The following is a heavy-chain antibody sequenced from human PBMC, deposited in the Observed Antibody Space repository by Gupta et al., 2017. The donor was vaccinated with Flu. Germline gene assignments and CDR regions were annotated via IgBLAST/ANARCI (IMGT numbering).Heavy chain of an antibody. CDR2: IDWDDDK. D-gene: IGHD1-7*01. V-gene: IGHV2-70*01. J-gene: IGHJ4*02. CDR1: GFSLSTSGMC. Sequence: QVTLRESGPALVKPTQTLTLTCTFSGFSLSTSGMCVSWIRQPPGKALEWLALIDWDDDKYYSTSLKTRLTISKDTSKNQVVLTMTNMDPVETATYYCARIPGNRYNWNYVFDYWGQGTLVTVSS. CDR3: ARIPGNRYNWNYVFDY.